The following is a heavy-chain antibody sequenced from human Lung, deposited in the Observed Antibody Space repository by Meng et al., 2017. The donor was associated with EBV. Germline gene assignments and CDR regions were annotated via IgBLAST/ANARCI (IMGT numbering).Heavy chain of an antibody. J-gene: IGHJ4*02. V-gene: IGHV4-4*02. CDR3: ARVGQWLPIDY. CDR1: GGSISSSNW. Sequence: QGPPQGSGPGLVEPSGTLSLTCAVSGGSISSSNWWSWVRQPPGKGLEWIGEIYHSGSTNYNPSLKSRVTISVDKSKNQFSLNLSSVTAADTAVYYCARVGQWLPIDYWGQGALVTVSS. D-gene: IGHD6-19*01. CDR2: IYHSGST.